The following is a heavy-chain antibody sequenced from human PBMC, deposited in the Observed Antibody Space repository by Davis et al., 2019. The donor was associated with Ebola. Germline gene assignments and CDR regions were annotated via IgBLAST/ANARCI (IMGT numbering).Heavy chain of an antibody. CDR2: ISSSSAT. CDR1: GFTFSTYN. Sequence: GESLKISCAASGFTFSTYNMNWVRQAPGKGLEWVSGISSSSATYYADSVKGRFTISRDNAKNSLYLQMNSLRDEDTAVYYCAKALFGVVIIPWDYWGQGTLVTVSS. D-gene: IGHD3-3*01. J-gene: IGHJ4*02. CDR3: AKALFGVVIIPWDY. V-gene: IGHV3-48*02.